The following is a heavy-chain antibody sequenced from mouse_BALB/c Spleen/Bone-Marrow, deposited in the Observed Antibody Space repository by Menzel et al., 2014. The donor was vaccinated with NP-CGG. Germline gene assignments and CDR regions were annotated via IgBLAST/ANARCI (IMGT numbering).Heavy chain of an antibody. Sequence: EVYLVESGAELVKPGASVKLSCTASGFNIKDTYIHWVMRRPEQGLAWIGRIDPASGDTKFDPKFQGKATITADTSSNTAYLQVTSLTSEDTAVYYCARVNPWYFDVWGAGTTVTVSS. CDR1: GFNIKDTY. CDR3: ARVNPWYFDV. D-gene: IGHD2-2*01. CDR2: IDPASGDT. V-gene: IGHV14-3*02. J-gene: IGHJ1*01.